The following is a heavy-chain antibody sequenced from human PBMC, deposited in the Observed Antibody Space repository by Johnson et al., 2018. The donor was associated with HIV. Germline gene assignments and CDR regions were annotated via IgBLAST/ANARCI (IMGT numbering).Heavy chain of an antibody. CDR1: GFTFSSYA. J-gene: IGHJ3*02. Sequence: VQLVESGGGVVQPGRSLRLSCAASGFTFSSYAMYWVRQAPGKGLEWVAGILYDGSNKYHADSVKGRFTISRDNSKNTLYLQMNSLRAEDTALYYCATVYYDMLTGYYYDAFDIWGQGTMVTVSS. D-gene: IGHD3-9*01. CDR3: ATVYYDMLTGYYYDAFDI. CDR2: ILYDGSNK. V-gene: IGHV3-30-3*01.